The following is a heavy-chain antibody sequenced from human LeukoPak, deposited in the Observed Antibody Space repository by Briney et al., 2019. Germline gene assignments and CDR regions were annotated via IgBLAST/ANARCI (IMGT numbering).Heavy chain of an antibody. J-gene: IGHJ4*02. D-gene: IGHD2-2*01. CDR2: IIPIFGTA. CDR1: GGTFSSYA. V-gene: IGHV1-69*05. Sequence: ASVKVSCKASGGTFSSYAISWVRQAPGQGLEWMGGIIPIFGTANYAQKFQGRVTITTDESTSTAYMELSSLRSEDTAVYYCARWRMGYCSSTSCTGFDYWGQGTLVTVS. CDR3: ARWRMGYCSSTSCTGFDY.